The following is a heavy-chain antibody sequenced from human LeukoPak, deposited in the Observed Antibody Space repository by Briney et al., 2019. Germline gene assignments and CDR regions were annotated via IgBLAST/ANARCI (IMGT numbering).Heavy chain of an antibody. V-gene: IGHV1-69*06. J-gene: IGHJ4*02. CDR1: GGTFSSYA. Sequence: ASVKVSCKASGGTFSSYAISWVRQAPGQGLEWMGGIIPIFGTANYAQKFQGRVTITADKSTSTAYMELSSLRSEDTAVYYCARGIGSFNYYGSGSYPFDYWGQGTLVTVSS. D-gene: IGHD3-10*01. CDR3: ARGIGSFNYYGSGSYPFDY. CDR2: IIPIFGTA.